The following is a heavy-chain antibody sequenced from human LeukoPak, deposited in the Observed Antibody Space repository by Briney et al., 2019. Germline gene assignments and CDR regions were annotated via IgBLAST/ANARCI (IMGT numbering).Heavy chain of an antibody. Sequence: PSETLSPTCSVSGASISSGSNYWGWIRQPPGKTLEWIGSIYSSGSTYYNPSLKSRVIIIIDTPKNHFSLTLSSVTAADTAVYYCARGEYSRRMDYYYYYMDVWGKGTTVTVSS. D-gene: IGHD6-6*01. CDR3: ARGEYSRRMDYYYYYMDV. CDR1: GASISSGSNY. V-gene: IGHV4-39*07. CDR2: IYSSGST. J-gene: IGHJ6*03.